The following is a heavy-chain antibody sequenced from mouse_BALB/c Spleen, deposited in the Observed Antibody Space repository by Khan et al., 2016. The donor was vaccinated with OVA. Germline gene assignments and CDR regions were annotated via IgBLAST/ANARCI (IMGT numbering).Heavy chain of an antibody. Sequence: EVELVESGGGLVQPGGSRKLSCAASGFTFSSFGMHWVRQAPEKGLEWVAYISSGSTTIYYADTVKGRFTISRDNPKNTLFQQMTSLRSEDTAIYYCTRREGLYAIDYWGQGTSVTVAS. CDR3: TRREGLYAIDY. CDR1: GFTFSSFG. CDR2: ISSGSTTI. J-gene: IGHJ4*01. D-gene: IGHD3-3*01. V-gene: IGHV5-17*02.